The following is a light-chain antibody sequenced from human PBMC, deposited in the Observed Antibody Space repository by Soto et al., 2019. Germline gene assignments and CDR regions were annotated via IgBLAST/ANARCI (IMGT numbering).Light chain of an antibody. Sequence: DIQMTQSPSSLSASVGDRVTISCRAGQNIGNYVNWYQQKPGRAPQLLIYAASNLQSVVPSRFSGSGSGTDFTLTIINLQPADSATYYCQQSYSTPPEYTFGQGTKLEIK. CDR2: AAS. CDR3: QQSYSTPPEYT. V-gene: IGKV1-39*01. CDR1: QNIGNY. J-gene: IGKJ2*01.